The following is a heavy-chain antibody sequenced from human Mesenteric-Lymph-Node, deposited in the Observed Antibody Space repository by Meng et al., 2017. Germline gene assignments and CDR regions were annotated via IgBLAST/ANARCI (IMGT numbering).Heavy chain of an antibody. V-gene: IGHV3-66*02. J-gene: IGHJ3*02. D-gene: IGHD2-2*03. CDR2: IYSGGST. CDR1: GFTVSSNY. Sequence: GESLKISCAASGFTVSSNYMSWVRQAPGKGLEWVSVIYSGGSTYYADSVKGRFTISRDNSKNTLYLQMNSLRAEDTAVYYCARDSGYCRNSNCRGDAFDIWGQGTMVTVSS. CDR3: ARDSGYCRNSNCRGDAFDI.